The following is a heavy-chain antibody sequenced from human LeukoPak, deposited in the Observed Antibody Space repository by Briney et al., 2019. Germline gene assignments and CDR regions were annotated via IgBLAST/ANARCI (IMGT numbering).Heavy chain of an antibody. CDR3: ARVIVTVPGQSDYFDY. CDR1: GFTFSNYW. J-gene: IGHJ4*02. V-gene: IGHV3-7*03. CDR2: IGQDGGDK. D-gene: IGHD2/OR15-2a*01. Sequence: GGSLRLSCATSGFTFSNYWVCWVRQAPGKGLEWVANIGQDGGDKYYADSVKGRFTISRDNAKNSLYLQMNSLRAEDTAVYSCARVIVTVPGQSDYFDYWGQGTLVTFSS.